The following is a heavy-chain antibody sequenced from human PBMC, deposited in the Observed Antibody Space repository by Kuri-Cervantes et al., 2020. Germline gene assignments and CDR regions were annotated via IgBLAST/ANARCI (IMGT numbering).Heavy chain of an antibody. CDR1: GFTFSSYG. CDR3: AREGPPLYSDAFDI. Sequence: GGSLRLSCAASGFTFSSYGMHWVRQAPGKGLEWVAVIWYDGSNKYYADSVKGRFTISRDNSKNTLYLQMNSLRAEDTAVYYCAREGPPLYSDAFDIWGQGTMVTVSS. V-gene: IGHV3-33*01. CDR2: IWYDGSNK. J-gene: IGHJ3*02. D-gene: IGHD2-8*01.